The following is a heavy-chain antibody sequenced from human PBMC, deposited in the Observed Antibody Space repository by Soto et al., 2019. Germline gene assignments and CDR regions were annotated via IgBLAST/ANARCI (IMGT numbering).Heavy chain of an antibody. Sequence: QITLKESGPTLVKPTQTLPLTCTVSGFSLTTHEVGVGWIRQPPGKALEWLAFISWNDERRYSPSLKRRLTKNKDTSKSQGVQTMANVDPADTGTYFCAHRPPKYSTAWLAGDFWGQGTTVAVSS. CDR3: AHRPPKYSTAWLAGDF. J-gene: IGHJ3*01. V-gene: IGHV2-5*01. CDR1: GFSLTTHEVG. CDR2: ISWNDER. D-gene: IGHD5-18*01.